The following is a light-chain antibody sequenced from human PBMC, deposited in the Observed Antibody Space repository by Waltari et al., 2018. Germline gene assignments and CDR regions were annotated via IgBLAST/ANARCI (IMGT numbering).Light chain of an antibody. CDR3: QQYGDLPLT. CDR2: GAS. Sequence: ELVMTQSPGTLSLSPGERATLPCRASQSVSSNYLAWYQQKPGQGPRLLIYGASSRATGIPDRFSGSGSGTDFTLTISRLEPEDFAVYYCQQYGDLPLTFGGGTKVEIK. CDR1: QSVSSNY. V-gene: IGKV3-20*01. J-gene: IGKJ4*01.